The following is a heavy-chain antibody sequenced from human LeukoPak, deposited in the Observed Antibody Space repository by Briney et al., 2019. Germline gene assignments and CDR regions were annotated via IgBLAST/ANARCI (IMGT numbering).Heavy chain of an antibody. CDR3: VRGGGSSAYYYYFDY. J-gene: IGHJ4*02. CDR2: ISADGSRI. D-gene: IGHD1-26*01. Sequence: GGSLRLSCAASGLTFSRYGMHWVPQSTGKGLMWVSGISADGSRITYADSVKGRFTITRDNARSTLFLQMDSLRDEDAAVYYCVRGGGSSAYYYYFDYWGQGSLVTVS. CDR1: GLTFSRYG. V-gene: IGHV3-74*03.